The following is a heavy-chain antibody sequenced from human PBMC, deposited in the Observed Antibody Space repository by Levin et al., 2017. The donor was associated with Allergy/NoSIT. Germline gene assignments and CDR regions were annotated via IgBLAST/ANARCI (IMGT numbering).Heavy chain of an antibody. CDR1: GYTFTAYY. CDR2: INPNNGAT. CDR3: AREGFCSTTSCYGRFDP. J-gene: IGHJ5*02. Sequence: ASVKVSCKASGYTFTAYYMHWVRQAPGQGLEWMGWINPNNGATNYAQKFQGRVTMTRDTYISTAYMELTSLKSDDTAVYYCAREGFCSTTSCYGRFDPWGQGTLVTVFS. D-gene: IGHD2-2*01. V-gene: IGHV1-2*02.